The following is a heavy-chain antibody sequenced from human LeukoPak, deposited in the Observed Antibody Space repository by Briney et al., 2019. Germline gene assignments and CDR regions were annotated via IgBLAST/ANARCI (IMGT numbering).Heavy chain of an antibody. J-gene: IGHJ4*02. CDR1: GYTFTSYG. Sequence: GASVKVSCKASGYTFTSYGISWVRQAPGQGLEWMGWISAYNGNTNYAQKLQGRVTMTTDTSTSTAYMELRSLRSDDTAVYYCARDLSGDYVWGSQDWGQGTLVTVSS. CDR3: ARDLSGDYVWGSQD. V-gene: IGHV1-18*01. D-gene: IGHD3-16*01. CDR2: ISAYNGNT.